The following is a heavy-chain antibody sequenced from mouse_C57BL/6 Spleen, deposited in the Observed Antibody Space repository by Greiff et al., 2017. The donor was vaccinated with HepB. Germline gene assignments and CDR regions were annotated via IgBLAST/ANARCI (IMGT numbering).Heavy chain of an antibody. CDR1: GFNIKNTY. V-gene: IGHV14-3*01. CDR2: IDSENGNT. Sequence: VQLQQSVAELVRPGASVKFSCTASGFNIKNTYMHWVKQSPEQGLEWIARIDSENGNTKYAPKFQGKATITADTSSNTAYLQLSSLTSEDTTIYYCARGYGNGEVPFDYWGQGTTLTVSS. CDR3: ARGYGNGEVPFDY. D-gene: IGHD2-1*01. J-gene: IGHJ2*01.